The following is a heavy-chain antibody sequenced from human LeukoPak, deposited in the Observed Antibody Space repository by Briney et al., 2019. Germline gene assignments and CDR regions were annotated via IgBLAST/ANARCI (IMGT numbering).Heavy chain of an antibody. D-gene: IGHD3-22*01. CDR1: GFTVSSNS. V-gene: IGHV3-53*01. CDR3: ARSGLGKYYYDSSGYYYHNYFDY. CDR2: IYSDNT. Sequence: RGSLRLSCTVSGFTVSSNSMSWVRQAPGKGLEWVSFIYSDNTHYSDSVKGRFTISRDNSKNTLYLQMNSLRAEDTAVYYCARSGLGKYYYDSSGYYYHNYFDYWGQGTLVTVSS. J-gene: IGHJ4*02.